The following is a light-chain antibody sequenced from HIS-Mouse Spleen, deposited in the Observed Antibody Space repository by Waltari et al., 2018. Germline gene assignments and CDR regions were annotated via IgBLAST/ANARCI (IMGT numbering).Light chain of an antibody. J-gene: IGLJ1*01. CDR3: QAWDSSTYV. CDR1: KLGDKY. V-gene: IGLV3-1*01. Sequence: SYELTQPPSVSVSPGQTASITCSGDKLGDKYACWYQQKPGQSPVLVIYQDSKRPSGIPERFSGSNSGNTATLTIRGTQAMDEADYSCQAWDSSTYVFGTGTKVTVL. CDR2: QDS.